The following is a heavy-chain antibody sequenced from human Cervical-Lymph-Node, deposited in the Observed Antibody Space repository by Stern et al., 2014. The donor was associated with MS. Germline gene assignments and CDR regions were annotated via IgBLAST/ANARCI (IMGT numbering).Heavy chain of an antibody. J-gene: IGHJ4*02. CDR2: VVPIDGVE. CDR1: GDTFNNYI. CDR3: AREDLADTAPSDF. D-gene: IGHD5-18*01. Sequence: QMQLVQSGAEVKKPGSSVKVSCKASGDTFNNYIFSWVRQAPGQGPEWMGRVVPIDGVENYAQKFQDRVTISADKSTSTVYMELRSLRSEDTAIYYCAREDLADTAPSDFWGQGTLVTVSS. V-gene: IGHV1-69*09.